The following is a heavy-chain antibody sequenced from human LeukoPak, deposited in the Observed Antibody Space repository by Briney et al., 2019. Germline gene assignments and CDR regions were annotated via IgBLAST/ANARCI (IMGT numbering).Heavy chain of an antibody. CDR2: IYHSGST. D-gene: IGHD3-22*01. Sequence: SETLSLTCAVSGGSISSGGYSWSWIRQPPGKGLEWIGYIYHSGSTYYNPSLKSRVTISVDTSKNQFSLKLSSVTAADAAVYYCARYYYDSTGYYQYYFDYWGQGTLVTVSS. CDR1: GGSISSGGYS. J-gene: IGHJ4*02. CDR3: ARYYYDSTGYYQYYFDY. V-gene: IGHV4-30-2*01.